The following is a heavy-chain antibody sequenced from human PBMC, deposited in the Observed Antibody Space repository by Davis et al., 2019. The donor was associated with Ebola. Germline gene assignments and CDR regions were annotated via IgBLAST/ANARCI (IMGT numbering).Heavy chain of an antibody. Sequence: AASVKVSCKASGGTFSSYAISWVRQAPGQGLEWMGRIIPILGIANYAQKLQGRVTMTTDTSTSTAYMELRSLRSDDTAVYYCARDTLMLLDYWGQGTLVTVSS. CDR2: IIPILGIA. D-gene: IGHD3-16*01. V-gene: IGHV1-69*04. CDR1: GGTFSSYA. J-gene: IGHJ4*02. CDR3: ARDTLMLLDY.